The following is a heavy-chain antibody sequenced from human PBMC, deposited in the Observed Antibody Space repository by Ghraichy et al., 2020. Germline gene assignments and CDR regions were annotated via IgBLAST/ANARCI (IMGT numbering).Heavy chain of an antibody. CDR3: YAGVLDY. V-gene: IGHV3-7*01. CDR1: GFSFSTYW. CDR2: IKQDGSEK. J-gene: IGHJ4*02. Sequence: GGSLRLSCAASGFSFSTYWMSWVRQAPGKGLEWLANIKQDGSEKNYVGSVKGRFTISRDNAKNSLYLQMNSLRAEDTAVYYCYAGVLDYWGQGTLVTVSS. D-gene: IGHD2-8*01.